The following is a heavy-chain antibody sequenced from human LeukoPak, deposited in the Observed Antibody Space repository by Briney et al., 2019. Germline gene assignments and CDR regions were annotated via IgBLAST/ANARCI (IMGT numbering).Heavy chain of an antibody. CDR1: GDSISIGDYR. CDR3: ARARGDSPRIYYYMDV. CDR2: IYYIGTA. V-gene: IGHV4-30-4*01. Sequence: SETLSLTCTVSGDSISIGDYRWSWIRQSPGKGLEWIGYIYYIGTAYYNPSLRSRVALSADTSKNQFSLKLNSVTVADSAVYFCARARGDSPRIYYYMDVWGKGTTVTVSS. J-gene: IGHJ6*03. D-gene: IGHD3-16*01.